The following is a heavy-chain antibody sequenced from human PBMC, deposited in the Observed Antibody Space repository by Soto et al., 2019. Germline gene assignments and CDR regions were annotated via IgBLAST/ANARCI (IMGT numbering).Heavy chain of an antibody. V-gene: IGHV4-59*01. J-gene: IGHJ6*02. D-gene: IGHD1-7*01. Sequence: SEPLPLTCTVSGGSISNYYWSWISQPQGKGLEWIGYIYYSGSTNYNPSLKSRVTISVDTSKNQFSLKLSSVTAADTAVYYCARGARITGTIGMDVWGQGTTVTVS. CDR2: IYYSGST. CDR1: GGSISNYY. CDR3: ARGARITGTIGMDV.